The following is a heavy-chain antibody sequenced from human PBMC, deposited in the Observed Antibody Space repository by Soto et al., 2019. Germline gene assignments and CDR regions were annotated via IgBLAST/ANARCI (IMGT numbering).Heavy chain of an antibody. Sequence: QITLKESGPTLVKPTQTLTLTCTFSGFSLSTSGVGVGWIRQPPGKALEWLALIYWDDDKRYSPSLKSRLTTTKDTSKNQVVLTMTDMDPVDTATYYCAHSKWELLFDGGRYFDYWGQGTLVTVSS. D-gene: IGHD1-26*01. CDR3: AHSKWELLFDGGRYFDY. J-gene: IGHJ4*02. CDR1: GFSLSTSGVG. CDR2: IYWDDDK. V-gene: IGHV2-5*02.